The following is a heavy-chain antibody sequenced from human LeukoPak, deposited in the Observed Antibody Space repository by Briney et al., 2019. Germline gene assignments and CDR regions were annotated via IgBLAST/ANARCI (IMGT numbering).Heavy chain of an antibody. D-gene: IGHD5-18*01. V-gene: IGHV3-23*01. CDR3: AKGGIQLWFGAAFDI. CDR2: ISGSGGST. J-gene: IGHJ3*02. Sequence: GRSLRLSCAASGFTFDDYAMHWVRQAPGKGLEWVSAISGSGGSTYYADSVKGRFTISRDNSKNTLYLQMNSLRAEDTAVYYCAKGGIQLWFGAAFDIWGQGTMVTVSS. CDR1: GFTFDDYA.